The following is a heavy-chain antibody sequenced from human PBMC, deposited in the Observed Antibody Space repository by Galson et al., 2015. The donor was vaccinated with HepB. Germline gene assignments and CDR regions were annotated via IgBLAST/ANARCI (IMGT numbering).Heavy chain of an antibody. CDR1: GGSISSGGYS. CDR3: ARAPNYYGSGSYYNVNGWFDP. J-gene: IGHJ5*02. CDR2: IYYSGST. V-gene: IGHV4-30-4*07. D-gene: IGHD3-10*01. Sequence: TLSLTCAVSGGSISSGGYSWSWIRQPPGKGLEWIGYIYYSGSTYYNPSLKSRVTISVDTSKNQFSLKLSSVTAADTAVYYCARAPNYYGSGSYYNVNGWFDPWGQGTLVTVSS.